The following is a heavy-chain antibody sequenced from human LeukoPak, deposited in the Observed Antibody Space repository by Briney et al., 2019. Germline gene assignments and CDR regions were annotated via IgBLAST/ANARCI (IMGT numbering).Heavy chain of an antibody. CDR3: ARGPRGDSSSWFLDY. Sequence: GASVKVSCKASGYTFTSYGISWVRQAPGQGLEWMGWISAYNGNTNYAQKLQGRVTMTTDTSTSTAYMELRSLRSDDTAVYYCARGPRGDSSSWFLDYWGQGTLVTVSS. CDR2: ISAYNGNT. CDR1: GYTFTSYG. V-gene: IGHV1-18*01. D-gene: IGHD6-13*01. J-gene: IGHJ4*02.